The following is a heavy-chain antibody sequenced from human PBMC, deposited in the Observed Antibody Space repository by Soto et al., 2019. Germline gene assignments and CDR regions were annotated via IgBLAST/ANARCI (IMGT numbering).Heavy chain of an antibody. V-gene: IGHV4-34*01. CDR1: GGSFSGYY. CDR3: AAALVTEQDLFDY. D-gene: IGHD2-21*02. Sequence: SETLSLTCAVYGGSFSGYYWSWIRQPPGKGLEWIGEINHSGSTNYNPSLKSRVTISVDTSKNQFSLKLSSVTAADTAVYYCAAALVTEQDLFDYWGQGTLVTVS. J-gene: IGHJ4*02. CDR2: INHSGST.